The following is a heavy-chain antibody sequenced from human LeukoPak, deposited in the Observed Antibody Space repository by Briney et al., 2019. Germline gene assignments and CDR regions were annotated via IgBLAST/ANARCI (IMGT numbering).Heavy chain of an antibody. V-gene: IGHV3-33*01. J-gene: IGHJ4*02. CDR1: GFTFSSYG. Sequence: GRSLRLSCAASGFTFSSYGVQRVRQAPGKGLEWVAVIWYDGSNKYYADSVKGRFTISRDNSKNTLYLQMNSRRAEDTAVYYCARGDFWSGYKIDYWGQGTLVTVSS. D-gene: IGHD3-3*01. CDR3: ARGDFWSGYKIDY. CDR2: IWYDGSNK.